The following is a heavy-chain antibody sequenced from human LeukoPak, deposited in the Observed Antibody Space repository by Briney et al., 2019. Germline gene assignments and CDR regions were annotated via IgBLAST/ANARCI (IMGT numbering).Heavy chain of an antibody. CDR3: ARLVDYYDSSGPFDY. Sequence: RGESLKISWKGSGYSFTSYWIGWVRQMPGKGLEWMGIIYPGDSDTRYSPSFQGQVTISADKSISTAYLQWSSLKASDTAMYYCARLVDYYDSSGPFDYWGQGTLVTVSS. CDR1: GYSFTSYW. J-gene: IGHJ4*02. D-gene: IGHD3-22*01. V-gene: IGHV5-51*01. CDR2: IYPGDSDT.